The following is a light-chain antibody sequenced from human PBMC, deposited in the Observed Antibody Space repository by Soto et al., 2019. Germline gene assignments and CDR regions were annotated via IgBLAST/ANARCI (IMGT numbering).Light chain of an antibody. CDR1: QTISSW. J-gene: IGKJ1*01. CDR2: HAS. Sequence: DIQMTQSPSTLSGSVVDRVTITCLASQTISSWLAWYQQKPGTAPKVLIYHASNLQSGVPSRFSGSGSGTEFTLTISSLQPDDFATYYCQQYNSYSFGQGTKVDI. V-gene: IGKV1-5*01. CDR3: QQYNSYS.